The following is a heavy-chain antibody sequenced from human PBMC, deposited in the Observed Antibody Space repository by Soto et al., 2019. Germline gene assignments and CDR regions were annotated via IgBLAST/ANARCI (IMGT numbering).Heavy chain of an antibody. J-gene: IGHJ3*02. CDR1: GFTFSSDS. CDR3: ARPADSSGYLSAFDI. V-gene: IGHV3-21*01. Sequence: GSXRLSWAACGFTFSSDSMNGFRQAPGKGLEWVSSISSSSSYIYYADSVKGRFTISRDNAKNSLYLQMNSLRAEDTAVYYCARPADSSGYLSAFDICAQRTMVTVSS. CDR2: ISSSSSYI. D-gene: IGHD3-22*01.